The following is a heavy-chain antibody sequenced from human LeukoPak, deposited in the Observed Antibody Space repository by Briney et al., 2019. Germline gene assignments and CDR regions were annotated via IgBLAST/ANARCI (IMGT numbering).Heavy chain of an antibody. J-gene: IGHJ3*02. CDR3: ARDREYYYDSSGHNAFDI. V-gene: IGHV3-7*01. CDR2: IKQDGSAK. D-gene: IGHD3-22*01. CDR1: GFTFNRYW. Sequence: GGSLRLSCAASGFTFNRYWMSWVRQAPGKELQWVANIKQDGSAKYYVDSVKGRFTISRDNSKNTLYLQMNSLRAEDTAVYYCARDREYYYDSSGHNAFDIWGQGTMVTVSS.